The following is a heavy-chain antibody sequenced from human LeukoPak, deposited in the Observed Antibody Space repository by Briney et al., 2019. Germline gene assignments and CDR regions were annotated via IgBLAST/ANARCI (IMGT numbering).Heavy chain of an antibody. J-gene: IGHJ3*02. Sequence: GASVKVSCKVSGYTLTELSMHWVRQAPGKGLEWMGGFDPEDGETIYAQKFQGRVTMTEDTSTDTAYIDLSSLRSEDKAVYYCARDYGSGSYYNGLPAFDNWGQGTMVTVSS. CDR1: GYTLTELS. CDR3: ARDYGSGSYYNGLPAFDN. D-gene: IGHD3-10*01. V-gene: IGHV1-24*01. CDR2: FDPEDGET.